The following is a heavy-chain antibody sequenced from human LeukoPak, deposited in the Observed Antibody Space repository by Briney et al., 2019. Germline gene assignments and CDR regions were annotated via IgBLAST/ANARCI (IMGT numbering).Heavy chain of an antibody. J-gene: IGHJ6*03. CDR2: INSDGINT. CDR3: ARESVDAAMGNYYYYMDV. Sequence: GGSLRLSCAASGFTFSNYWMHWVRQAPGKGLVLVSRINSDGINTSYADSVKGRFTISRDNAKNSLYLQMNSLRAEDTAVYYCARESVDAAMGNYYYYMDVWGKGTTVTVSS. V-gene: IGHV3-74*01. D-gene: IGHD5-18*01. CDR1: GFTFSNYW.